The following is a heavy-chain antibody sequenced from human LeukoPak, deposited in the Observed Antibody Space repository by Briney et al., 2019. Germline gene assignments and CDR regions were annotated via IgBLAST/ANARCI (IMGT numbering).Heavy chain of an antibody. V-gene: IGHV3-9*01. D-gene: IGHD6-6*01. CDR2: ISWNSGSI. Sequence: TGGSLRLSCAASGFTFDDYAMHWVRQAPGKGLEWVSGISWNSGSIGYADSVKGRFTISRDNAKNSLYLQMNSLRAEDTAVYYCARGQAARDPSFFDYWGQGTLVTVSS. CDR1: GFTFDDYA. CDR3: ARGQAARDPSFFDY. J-gene: IGHJ4*02.